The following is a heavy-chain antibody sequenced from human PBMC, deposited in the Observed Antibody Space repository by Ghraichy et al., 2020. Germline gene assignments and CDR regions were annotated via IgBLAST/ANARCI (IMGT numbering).Heavy chain of an antibody. J-gene: IGHJ4*02. V-gene: IGHV5-51*01. CDR3: AWGSSFDY. Sequence: GKSLNISCKGSGYTFTNYWIGCVRQMPGKGLEWMGIIYPGDSDTRYSPSFQGQVTISADKSISTAYLQWSSLKASDTAMYYCAWGSSFDYWGQGTLVTVSS. CDR2: IYPGDSDT. D-gene: IGHD6-6*01. CDR1: GYTFTNYW.